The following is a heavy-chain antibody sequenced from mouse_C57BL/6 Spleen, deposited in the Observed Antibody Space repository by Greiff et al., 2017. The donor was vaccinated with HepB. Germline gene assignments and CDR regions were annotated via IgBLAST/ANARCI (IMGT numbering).Heavy chain of an antibody. Sequence: EVQLQQSGAELVRPGASVKLSCTASGFNIKDDYMHWVKQRPEQGLEWIGWIDPENGDTEYASKFQGKATITADTSSNTAYLQLSSLTSEDTAVYYGTLLPASFAYWGQGTLVTVSA. CDR3: TLLPASFAY. CDR2: IDPENGDT. V-gene: IGHV14-4*01. CDR1: GFNIKDDY. J-gene: IGHJ3*01.